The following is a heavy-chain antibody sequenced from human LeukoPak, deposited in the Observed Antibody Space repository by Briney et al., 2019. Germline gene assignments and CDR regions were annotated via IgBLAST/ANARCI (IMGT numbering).Heavy chain of an antibody. V-gene: IGHV1-58*01. J-gene: IGHJ4*02. CDR2: IVVGSGNT. Sequence: ASVKVSCKASGFTFTSSAVQWVRQARGQRLEWIGWIVVGSGNTNYAQKFQERVTITRDMSTSTAYMELSSLRSEDTAVYYCAAGHRPYYYGSGSYSGDYWGQGTLVTVSS. CDR1: GFTFTSSA. CDR3: AAGHRPYYYGSGSYSGDY. D-gene: IGHD3-10*01.